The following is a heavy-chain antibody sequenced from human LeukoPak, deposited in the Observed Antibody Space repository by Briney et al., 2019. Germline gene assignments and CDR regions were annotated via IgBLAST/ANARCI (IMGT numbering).Heavy chain of an antibody. D-gene: IGHD5-12*01. CDR1: GFTFSSYS. CDR2: ISSSSSYI. CDR3: ARDMRFYSGAFDY. V-gene: IGHV3-21*01. Sequence: GGSLRPSCAASGFTFSSYSMNWVRQAPGKGLKWVSSISSSSSYIYYADSVKGRFTISRDNAKNSLYLQMNSLRAEDTAVYYCARDMRFYSGAFDYWGQGTLVTVSS. J-gene: IGHJ4*02.